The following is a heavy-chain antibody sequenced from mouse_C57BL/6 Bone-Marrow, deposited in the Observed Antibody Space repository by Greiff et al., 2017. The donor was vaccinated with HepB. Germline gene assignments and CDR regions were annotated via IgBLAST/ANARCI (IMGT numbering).Heavy chain of an antibody. J-gene: IGHJ4*01. CDR2: ISNGGGST. Sequence: EVKLVDSGGGLVQPGGSLKLSCAASGFTFSDYYMYWVRQTPEKRLEWVAYISNGGGSTYYPDTVKGRFTISRDNAKNTLYLQMSRLKSEDTAMYYCARRYAMDYWGQGTSVTVSS. V-gene: IGHV5-12*01. CDR1: GFTFSDYY. CDR3: ARRYAMDY.